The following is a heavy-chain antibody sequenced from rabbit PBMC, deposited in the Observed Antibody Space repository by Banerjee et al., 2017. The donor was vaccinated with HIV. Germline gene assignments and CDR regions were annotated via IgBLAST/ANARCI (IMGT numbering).Heavy chain of an antibody. CDR2: IDSVYGDT. CDR3: ARKASYAGYGYTNL. D-gene: IGHD7-1*01. CDR1: GFDFSSYG. J-gene: IGHJ4*01. Sequence: QEQLVESGGGLVQPGGSLTLSCKASGFDFSSYGVSWVRQAPGKGLEWIGYIDSVYGDTYYANWVNGRFSISRENTQNTLYLQLSSLTAADTATYFCARKASYAGYGYTNLWGPGTLVTVS. V-gene: IGHV1S47*01.